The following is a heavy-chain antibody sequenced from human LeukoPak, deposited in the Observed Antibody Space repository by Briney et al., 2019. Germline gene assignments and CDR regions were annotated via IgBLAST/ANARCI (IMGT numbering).Heavy chain of an antibody. Sequence: PSETLSLTCTVSGDSISSANYYWGWVRQPPGKGLEWIGSIYFSGSTYYNPSLKSRVTISVETSKVQFSLELGSVTAADTAVYYCARDSCSSTSCRKKFDNWGQGTLVTVSS. J-gene: IGHJ4*02. CDR3: ARDSCSSTSCRKKFDN. V-gene: IGHV4-39*07. CDR2: IYFSGST. D-gene: IGHD2-2*01. CDR1: GDSISSANYY.